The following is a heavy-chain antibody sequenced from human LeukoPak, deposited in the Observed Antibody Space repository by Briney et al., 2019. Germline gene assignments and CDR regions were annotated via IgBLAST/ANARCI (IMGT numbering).Heavy chain of an antibody. CDR1: GFAFNTYS. CDR2: ITSSSTTI. Sequence: GGSLRLSCAASGFAFNTYSMNWVRQAPGKGLEWVSSITSSSTTIYYADPVKGRFTISRDNAKNSLYLQMNSLRDDDTAVYYCVRDAAYSAFNMWGQGTMVTVSS. V-gene: IGHV3-48*02. D-gene: IGHD4-11*01. J-gene: IGHJ3*02. CDR3: VRDAAYSAFNM.